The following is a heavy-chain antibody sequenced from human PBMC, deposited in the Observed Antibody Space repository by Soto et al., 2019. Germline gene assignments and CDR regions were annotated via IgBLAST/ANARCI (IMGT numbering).Heavy chain of an antibody. CDR2: ISSSSSTI. CDR3: ARATYSSDMDV. Sequence: GGSLRLSCAASGFTFSSYSMNWVRQAPGKGLEWVSYISSSSSTIYYADSVKGRFTISRDNSKNTLYLQMNSLRAEDTAVYYCARATYSSDMDVWGQGTTVTVSS. CDR1: GFTFSSYS. J-gene: IGHJ6*02. D-gene: IGHD6-19*01. V-gene: IGHV3-48*01.